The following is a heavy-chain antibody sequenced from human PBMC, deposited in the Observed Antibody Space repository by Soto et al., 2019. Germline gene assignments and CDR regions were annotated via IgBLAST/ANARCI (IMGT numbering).Heavy chain of an antibody. Sequence: GGSLRLSCAASGFTFSSYAMSWVRQAPGKGLEWVSAISGSGGSTYYADSVKGRLTISRDNSKNTLYLQMNSLRAEDTAVYYCAKDLSSHYYDSIAFDYWGLGTLVTVSS. J-gene: IGHJ4*01. D-gene: IGHD3-22*01. CDR1: GFTFSSYA. V-gene: IGHV3-23*01. CDR2: ISGSGGST. CDR3: AKDLSSHYYDSIAFDY.